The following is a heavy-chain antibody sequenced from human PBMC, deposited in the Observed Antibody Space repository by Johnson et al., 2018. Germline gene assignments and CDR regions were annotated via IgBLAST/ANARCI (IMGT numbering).Heavy chain of an antibody. CDR1: GFTFSSYA. V-gene: IGHV3-30-3*01. Sequence: QVRLVQSGGGVVQPGRSLRLSCAASGFTFSSYAMHWVRQAPGKGLEWVAVISYDGSNKYYADSVKGRFTISRENAKNSLYLQMNSLRAEDTAVYYCARDLSYDSSGYYYGAFDIWGQGTMVTVSS. CDR2: ISYDGSNK. J-gene: IGHJ3*02. D-gene: IGHD3-22*01. CDR3: ARDLSYDSSGYYYGAFDI.